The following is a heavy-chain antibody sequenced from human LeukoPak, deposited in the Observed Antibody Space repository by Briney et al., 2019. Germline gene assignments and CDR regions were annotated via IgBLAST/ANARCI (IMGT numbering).Heavy chain of an antibody. V-gene: IGHV3-11*06. Sequence: PGGSLRLSCAASGFIFSDYYMSWIRQTPAKGLEWLSYISSSSGYKNYADSLKGRFTISRDNAKNSVYLQMNSLSADDTAVYYCARQGLYDSSDFWTFQHWGQGTLVTVSS. CDR2: ISSSSGYK. J-gene: IGHJ1*01. CDR3: ARQGLYDSSDFWTFQH. CDR1: GFIFSDYY. D-gene: IGHD3/OR15-3a*01.